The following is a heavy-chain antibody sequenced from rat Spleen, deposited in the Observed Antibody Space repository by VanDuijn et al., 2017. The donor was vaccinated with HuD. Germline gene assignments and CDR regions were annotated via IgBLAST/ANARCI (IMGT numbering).Heavy chain of an antibody. V-gene: IGHV2-30*01. CDR2: IWTDGST. D-gene: IGHD1-6*01. CDR3: ARHSYYGLFDY. J-gene: IGHJ2*01. Sequence: QVQLKESGPGLVQPSQTLSLTCTVSGFSLTSYNVHWVRQPSGKGLEWMGMIWTDGSTDYNSALKSRLSISRDTSKSQVFLKMNSLQPEDTGTYYCARHSYYGLFDYWGQGVMVTVSS. CDR1: GFSLTSYN.